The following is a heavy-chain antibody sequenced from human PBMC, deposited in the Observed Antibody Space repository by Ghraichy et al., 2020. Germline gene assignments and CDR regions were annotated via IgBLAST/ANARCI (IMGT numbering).Heavy chain of an antibody. Sequence: SQTLSLTCTVSGGSIRSSSYYWGWIRQPPGKGLEWIGSIYYSGSTYYNPSLKSQVTISVDTSKNQFSLKLSSVTAADTAVYYCARVSPPRSACGMDVWGQGTTVTVSS. CDR2: IYYSGST. CDR1: GGSIRSSSYY. J-gene: IGHJ6*02. CDR3: ARVSPPRSACGMDV. V-gene: IGHV4-39*01.